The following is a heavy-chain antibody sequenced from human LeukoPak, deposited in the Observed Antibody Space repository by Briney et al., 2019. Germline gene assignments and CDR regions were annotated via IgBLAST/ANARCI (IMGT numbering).Heavy chain of an antibody. CDR2: TYYTGST. CDR1: GGSVSSRYHF. D-gene: IGHD3-9*01. V-gene: IGHV4-39*02. J-gene: IGHJ3*01. CDR3: ARLLGGYFAGDAFDV. Sequence: SETLSLTGTGSGGSVSSRYHFWAWIRQTPGKGLEWIGTTYYTGSTNYNPSLKSRVTISVDVSTDTFSLNLGSVTAADTAVYYCARLLGGYFAGDAFDVWGQGTMVTVSS.